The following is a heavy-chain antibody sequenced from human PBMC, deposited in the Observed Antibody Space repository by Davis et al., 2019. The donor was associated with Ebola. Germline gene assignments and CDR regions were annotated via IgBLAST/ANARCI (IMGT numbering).Heavy chain of an antibody. CDR3: ARGRDYIWGSYRYLV. J-gene: IGHJ4*02. CDR1: GGSISSSNW. D-gene: IGHD3-16*02. Sequence: SETLSLTCAVSGGSISSSNWWSWVRQPPGKGLEWIGEIYHSGSTNYNPSLKSRVTISVDKSKNQFSLKLSSVTAADTAVYYCARGRDYIWGSYRYLVWGQGTLVTVSS. CDR2: IYHSGST. V-gene: IGHV4-4*02.